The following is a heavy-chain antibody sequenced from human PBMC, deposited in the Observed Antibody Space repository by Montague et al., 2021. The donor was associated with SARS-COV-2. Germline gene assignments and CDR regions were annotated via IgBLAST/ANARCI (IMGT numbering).Heavy chain of an antibody. J-gene: IGHJ5*01. V-gene: IGHV4-34*01. CDR2: VNLIRNA. CDR3: ARARGSHYMSWFDS. D-gene: IGHD3-10*01. CDR1: GSSFLPYY. Sequence: SETLSLTCAVNGSSFLPYYLRLTRPPQRTGLGRIGVVNLIRNAFSNPSLNTRDTISVSTSSSQFSLRLTSVTAADTAVYYCARARGSHYMSWFDSWGQGTLASAAS.